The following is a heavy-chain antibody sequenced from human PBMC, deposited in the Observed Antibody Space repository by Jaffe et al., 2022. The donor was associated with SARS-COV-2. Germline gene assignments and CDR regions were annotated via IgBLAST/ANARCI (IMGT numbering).Heavy chain of an antibody. Sequence: QVQLQESGPGLVKPSQTLSLTCTVSGGSINSGSNFWSWIRQPAGKGLEWIGRIYTSGTTNYNPSLKSRVTISVDTSKNQFSLKVNSVTAADTAVYYCARDSPRYSSSPMDVWGQGTSVTVSS. CDR2: IYTSGTT. V-gene: IGHV4-61*02. CDR1: GGSINSGSNF. J-gene: IGHJ6*02. D-gene: IGHD6-13*01. CDR3: ARDSPRYSSSPMDV.